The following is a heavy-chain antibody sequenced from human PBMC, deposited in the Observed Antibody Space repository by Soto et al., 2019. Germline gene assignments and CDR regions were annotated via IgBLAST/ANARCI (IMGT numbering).Heavy chain of an antibody. CDR1: GDSFTSYW. J-gene: IGHJ3*02. D-gene: IGHD3-22*01. CDR3: ARPYYYDSSGYWVGAFDI. V-gene: IGHV5-51*01. Sequence: PGESLKISCKGSGDSFTSYWIGWVRQMPGKGLEWMGIIYPGDSDTRYSPSFQGQVTISADKSISTAYLQWSSLKASDTAMYYCARPYYYDSSGYWVGAFDIWGQGTMVTVS. CDR2: IYPGDSDT.